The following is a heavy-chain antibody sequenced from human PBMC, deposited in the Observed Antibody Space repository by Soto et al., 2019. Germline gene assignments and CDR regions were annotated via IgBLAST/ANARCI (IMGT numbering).Heavy chain of an antibody. CDR3: GKERDIDAPHYVDG. J-gene: IGHJ6*03. CDR1: GFTFSSYA. CDR2: INGNGSEK. V-gene: IGHV3-23*01. Sequence: GVSLRLSCAASGFTFSSYAMSWFRQAPGKGLEWVSTINGNGSEKYYADSVKGRFTVSRDNAKNTLYLQMNGLTEEDTALYYCGKERDIDAPHYVDGWGKGTTVSVCS.